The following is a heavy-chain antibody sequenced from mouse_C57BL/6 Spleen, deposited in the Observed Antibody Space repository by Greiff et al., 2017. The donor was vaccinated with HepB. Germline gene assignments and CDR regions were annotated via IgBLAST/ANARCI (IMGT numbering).Heavy chain of an antibody. CDR2: ISSGGSYT. CDR3: ARQEREDYAMDY. J-gene: IGHJ4*01. V-gene: IGHV5-6*01. Sequence: EVKLVESGGDLVKPGGSLKLSCAASGFTFSSYGMSWVRQTPDKRLEWVATISSGGSYTYYPDSVKGRFTISRDNAKNTLYLQMSSLKSEDTAMYYCARQEREDYAMDYWGQGTSVTVSS. CDR1: GFTFSSYG.